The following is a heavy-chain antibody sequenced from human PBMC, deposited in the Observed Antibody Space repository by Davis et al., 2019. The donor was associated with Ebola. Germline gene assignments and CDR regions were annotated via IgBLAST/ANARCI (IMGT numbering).Heavy chain of an antibody. CDR2: INHSGST. CDR1: GGFFSGYY. V-gene: IGHV4-34*01. D-gene: IGHD2-2*02. CDR3: ARGRGCSSTSCYRRLGYYYYGMDV. J-gene: IGHJ6*02. Sequence: SETLSLTCAVYGGFFSGYYWSWIRQPPGKGLEWIGEINHSGSTNYNPSLKSRVTISVDTSKNQFSLKLSSVTAADTAVYYCARGRGCSSTSCYRRLGYYYYGMDVWGQGTTVTVSS.